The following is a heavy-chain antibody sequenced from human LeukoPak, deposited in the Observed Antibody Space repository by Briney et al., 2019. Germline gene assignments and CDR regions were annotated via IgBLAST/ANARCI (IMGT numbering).Heavy chain of an antibody. J-gene: IGHJ6*02. CDR1: GFTFSSYV. CDR2: ISGSGGST. D-gene: IGHD2-8*01. Sequence: GGSLRLSCAASGFTFSSYVMSWVRQAPGKGLEWISVISGSGGSTYYADSVKGRFTISRDNSKNTLYLQMNSLRAEDTAVYYCARMAPSADYYYGMDVWGQGTTVTVSS. V-gene: IGHV3-23*01. CDR3: ARMAPSADYYYGMDV.